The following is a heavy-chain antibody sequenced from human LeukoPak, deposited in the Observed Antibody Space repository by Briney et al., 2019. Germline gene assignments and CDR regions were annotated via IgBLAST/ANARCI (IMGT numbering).Heavy chain of an antibody. Sequence: GGSLRLSCAASGFTFSSYAMSWVRQAPGKGREWVSAISGSGSSTYYADSVKGRFTISRDNSKNTLYLQMNSLRAEDTAVYYCAKDAAVSQYYDSSGYFDYWGQGTLVTVSS. CDR3: AKDAAVSQYYDSSGYFDY. D-gene: IGHD3-22*01. CDR2: ISGSGSST. V-gene: IGHV3-23*01. J-gene: IGHJ4*02. CDR1: GFTFSSYA.